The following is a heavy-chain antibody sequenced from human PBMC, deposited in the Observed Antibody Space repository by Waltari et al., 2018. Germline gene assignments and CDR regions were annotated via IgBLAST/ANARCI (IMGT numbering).Heavy chain of an antibody. CDR1: GFTFSTYW. V-gene: IGHV3-7*01. CDR3: ARDPHYSNFDY. J-gene: IGHJ4*02. CDR2: IKEDGSEK. D-gene: IGHD4-4*01. Sequence: EVQLVESGGDLVQPGGSLRLSCAASGFTFSTYWMTWVRQAPGKGLECLANIKEDGSEKNYVDSVKGRCTISRDNAKNSLYLQMNSLRAEDTAVYYCARDPHYSNFDYWGQGTLVTVSS.